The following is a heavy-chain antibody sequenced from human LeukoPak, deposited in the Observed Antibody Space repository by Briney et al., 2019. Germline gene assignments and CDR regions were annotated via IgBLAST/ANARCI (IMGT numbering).Heavy chain of an antibody. D-gene: IGHD6-19*01. Sequence: SETLSLTCTVSGGSISSSSYYWGWIRQPPGKGLDWIGEINHSGSTNYNPSLKSRVSISVDTSKNQFSLKVSSVTAADTAVYYCARCSGWASHCGMDVWGQGTTVTVSS. CDR2: INHSGST. V-gene: IGHV4-39*07. CDR3: ARCSGWASHCGMDV. CDR1: GGSISSSSYY. J-gene: IGHJ6*02.